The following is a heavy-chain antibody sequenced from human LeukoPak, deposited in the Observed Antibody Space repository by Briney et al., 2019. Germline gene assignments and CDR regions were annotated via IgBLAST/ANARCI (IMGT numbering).Heavy chain of an antibody. Sequence: RSGRSLRLSCAASGFTFDDYAMHWVRQAPGKGLEWVSGISWNSGNIGYADSVKGRFTISRDNAKNSLYLQMNSLRAEDTALYYCAKDLQWLVRPHYYYYGMDVWGQGTTVTVSS. CDR2: ISWNSGNI. J-gene: IGHJ6*02. V-gene: IGHV3-9*01. D-gene: IGHD6-19*01. CDR1: GFTFDDYA. CDR3: AKDLQWLVRPHYYYYGMDV.